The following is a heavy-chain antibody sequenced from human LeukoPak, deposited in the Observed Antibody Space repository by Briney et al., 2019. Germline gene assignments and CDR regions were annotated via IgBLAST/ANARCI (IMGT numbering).Heavy chain of an antibody. Sequence: SETLSLTCTVSGGSISSYYWSWIRQPPGKGLEWIGYIYYSGSANYNPSLTSRVTISVDRSKNQFSLRLSSVTAADTAVYYCAGWEPDTFDIWGQGTMVTVS. D-gene: IGHD1-26*01. CDR2: IYYSGSA. CDR1: GGSISSYY. CDR3: AGWEPDTFDI. V-gene: IGHV4-59*08. J-gene: IGHJ3*02.